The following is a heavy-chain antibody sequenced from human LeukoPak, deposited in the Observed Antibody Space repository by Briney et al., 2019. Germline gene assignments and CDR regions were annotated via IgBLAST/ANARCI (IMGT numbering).Heavy chain of an antibody. CDR2: ISYDGSNK. Sequence: PGGSLRLSCAASGFTFSSYGMHWVRQAPGKGLEWVAVISYDGSNKYYADSVKGRFTISRDNSKNTLYLQMNSLRAEDTAVYYCAKDAYRAVGPGSWGQGTLVTVSS. D-gene: IGHD2-2*02. CDR3: AKDAYRAVGPGS. V-gene: IGHV3-30*18. CDR1: GFTFSSYG. J-gene: IGHJ5*02.